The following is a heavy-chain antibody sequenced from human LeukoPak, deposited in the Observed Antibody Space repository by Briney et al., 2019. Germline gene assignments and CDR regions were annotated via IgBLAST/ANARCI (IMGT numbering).Heavy chain of an antibody. J-gene: IGHJ6*03. CDR2: ISYDGSHK. CDR1: GFTLSSYA. V-gene: IGHV3-30*04. Sequence: GGSLRLSCAASGFTLSSYAMHWLPQAPGKGLEWVAVISYDGSHKYYADSVEARFTISRDNSNHTLYLQMKSLRAEDNAVYFCARDGSLSWSQYLYDYYMDVGGKRTTVTVS. CDR3: ARDGSLSWSQYLYDYYMDV. D-gene: IGHD6-13*01.